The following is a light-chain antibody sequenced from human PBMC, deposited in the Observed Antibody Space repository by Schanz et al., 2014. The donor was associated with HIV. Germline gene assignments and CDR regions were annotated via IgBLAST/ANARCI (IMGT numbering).Light chain of an antibody. Sequence: DIVMTQTPLSLSVTPGQAASISCKSSQSLLHSDGRTYLYWYLQKPGQSPQLLIYEISSRFSGVPDRFSGSGSGTEFTLEISRVESDDVGVYYCMQGLLPPNTFGQGTTLEIK. J-gene: IGKJ2*01. CDR2: EIS. CDR1: QSLLHSDGRTY. V-gene: IGKV2-29*02. CDR3: MQGLLPPNT.